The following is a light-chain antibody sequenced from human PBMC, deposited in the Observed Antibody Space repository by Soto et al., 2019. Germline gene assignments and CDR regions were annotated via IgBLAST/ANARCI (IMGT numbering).Light chain of an antibody. J-gene: IGLJ2*01. V-gene: IGLV2-23*01. CDR3: CSYARSDILVV. CDR1: SNDVVTDNF. Sequence: QSALTQPASVSGSPGQSITISCTGTSNDVVTDNFVSWYQQHPGKAPKVMIFEDNKRPSGVSNRFSGSKSGNTASLTISGLQAEDEPDYYCCSYARSDILVVFGGGTKLTVL. CDR2: EDN.